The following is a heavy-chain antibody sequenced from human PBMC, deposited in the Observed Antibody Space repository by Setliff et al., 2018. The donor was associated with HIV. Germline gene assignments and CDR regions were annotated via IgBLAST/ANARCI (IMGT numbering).Heavy chain of an antibody. CDR2: INPNSSDT. J-gene: IGHJ4*02. Sequence: ASVKVSCKASGYTFSDYYMHWVRQAPGQGLEWMGWINPNSSDTNYAQKFQGRVTMTRDTSISTAYMELTGLTSDDTAIYYCARAPIYCGGDCYLFDYWGQGTLVTVSS. V-gene: IGHV1-2*02. D-gene: IGHD2-21*02. CDR1: GYTFSDYY. CDR3: ARAPIYCGGDCYLFDY.